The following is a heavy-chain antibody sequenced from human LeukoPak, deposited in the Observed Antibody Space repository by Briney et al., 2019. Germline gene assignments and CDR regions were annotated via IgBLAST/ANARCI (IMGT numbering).Heavy chain of an antibody. Sequence: SLTLSPTCGISGDSVSTNSAAWNWIRQSPSRGLEWLGRTYYRSKWYNDYAVSVKSRITINPDTSKNQFSLQLNSVTPEDTAVYYCARGGEFTDDAFDIWGQGTMVTVSS. D-gene: IGHD3-10*01. V-gene: IGHV6-1*01. CDR1: GDSVSTNSAA. CDR3: ARGGEFTDDAFDI. J-gene: IGHJ3*02. CDR2: TYYRSKWYN.